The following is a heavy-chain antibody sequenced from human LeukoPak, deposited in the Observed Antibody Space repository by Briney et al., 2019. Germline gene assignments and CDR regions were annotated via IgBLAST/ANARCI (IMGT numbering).Heavy chain of an antibody. J-gene: IGHJ4*02. D-gene: IGHD2-21*02. Sequence: SETLSLTCAVYGGSFSRYYWSWIRQPPGKGLEWIGEINHSGSTNYNPSLKSRVTISVDTSKNQFSLKLSSVTAADTAVYYCAREGGDCLFHYWGQGTLVTVSS. CDR1: GGSFSRYY. V-gene: IGHV4-34*01. CDR2: INHSGST. CDR3: AREGGDCLFHY.